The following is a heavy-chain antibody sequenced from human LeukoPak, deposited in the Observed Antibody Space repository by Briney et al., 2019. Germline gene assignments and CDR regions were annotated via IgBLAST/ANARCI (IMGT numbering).Heavy chain of an antibody. D-gene: IGHD4-23*01. CDR3: AKDRRDYGGDIDY. CDR1: GFTFSTYG. Sequence: GGSLRLSCAASGFTFSTYGMHWVRQAPGKGLEWVAFIRFDGSNKYYADSMKGRFTISRDNSKNTLYPQMNSLRPEDTSVYYCAKDRRDYGGDIDYWGQGTLVTVSS. J-gene: IGHJ4*02. CDR2: IRFDGSNK. V-gene: IGHV3-30*02.